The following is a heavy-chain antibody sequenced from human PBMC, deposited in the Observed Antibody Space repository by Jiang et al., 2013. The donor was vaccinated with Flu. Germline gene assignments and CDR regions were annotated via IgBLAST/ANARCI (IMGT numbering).Heavy chain of an antibody. V-gene: IGHV4-59*01. CDR1: GGSISSYY. D-gene: IGHD5-18*01. CDR3: ARGPYSSSSDSFDY. J-gene: IGHJ4*02. CDR2: IYYSGST. Sequence: GPGLVKPSETLSLTCTVSGGSISSYYWSWIRQPPGKGLEWIGYIYYSGSTNYNPSLKSRVTISVDTSKNQFSLKLSSVTAADTAVYYCARGPYSSSSDSFDYWGQGTLVTVSS.